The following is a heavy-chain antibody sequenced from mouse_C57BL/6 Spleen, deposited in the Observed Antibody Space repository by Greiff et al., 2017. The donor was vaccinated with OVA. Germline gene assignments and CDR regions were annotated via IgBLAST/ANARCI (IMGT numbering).Heavy chain of an antibody. Sequence: VQLQQSGAELVRPGTSVKVSCKASGYAFTNYLIEWVKQRPGQGLEWIGVINPGSGGTNYNGKFKGKATLTADKSSSTAYMQLSSLTSEDSAVYFCARSGFAYWGQGTLVTVSA. CDR3: ARSGFAY. CDR2: INPGSGGT. J-gene: IGHJ3*01. V-gene: IGHV1-54*01. CDR1: GYAFTNYL.